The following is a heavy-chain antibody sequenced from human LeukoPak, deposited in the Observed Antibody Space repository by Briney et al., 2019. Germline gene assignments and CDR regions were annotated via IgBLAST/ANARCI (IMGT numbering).Heavy chain of an antibody. CDR3: ASLGHYDSSGYYFDY. CDR2: IIPIFGTA. D-gene: IGHD3-22*01. CDR1: GGTFSSYA. J-gene: IGHJ4*02. Sequence: ASVKVSCKASGGTFSSYAISWVRQAPGQGLEWMGGIIPIFGTANYAQKFQGRATITTDESTSTAYMELSSLRSEDTAVYYCASLGHYDSSGYYFDYWGQGTLVTVSS. V-gene: IGHV1-69*05.